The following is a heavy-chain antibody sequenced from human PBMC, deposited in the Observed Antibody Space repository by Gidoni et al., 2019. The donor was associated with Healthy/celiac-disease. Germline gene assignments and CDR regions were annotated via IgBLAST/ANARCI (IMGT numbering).Heavy chain of an antibody. Sequence: QVQLQQWGAGLLKPSETLSLTCAVYGGSFSGYYWSWIRQPPGKGLEWIGEINHSGSTNYNPSLKSRVTISVDTSKNQFSPKLSSVTAADTVVYYCARGGLNYYDSRNWFDPWGQGTLVTVSS. CDR3: ARGGLNYYDSRNWFDP. CDR2: INHSGST. D-gene: IGHD3-22*01. J-gene: IGHJ5*02. CDR1: GGSFSGYY. V-gene: IGHV4-34*01.